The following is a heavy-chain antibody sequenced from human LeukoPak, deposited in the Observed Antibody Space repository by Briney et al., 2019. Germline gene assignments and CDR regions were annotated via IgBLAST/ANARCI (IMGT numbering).Heavy chain of an antibody. J-gene: IGHJ4*02. V-gene: IGHV4-34*01. Sequence: SETLSLTCAVYGGSFSGYYWSWIRQPPGKGLEWIGEINHSGSTNYNPSLKSRVTISVDTSKNQFSLKLSSVTAADTAVYYCARQKHIVVVTATPNLYFDYWGQGTLVTVSS. CDR1: GGSFSGYY. D-gene: IGHD2-21*02. CDR2: INHSGST. CDR3: ARQKHIVVVTATPNLYFDY.